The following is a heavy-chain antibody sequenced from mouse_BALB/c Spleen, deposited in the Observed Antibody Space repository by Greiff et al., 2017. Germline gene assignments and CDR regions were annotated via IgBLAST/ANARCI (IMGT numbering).Heavy chain of an antibody. CDR1: GFTFSDYG. CDR3: ARDHYYGSSHWYFDV. V-gene: IGHV5-15*02. J-gene: IGHJ1*01. D-gene: IGHD1-1*01. Sequence: EVKVVESGGGLVQPGGSRKLSCAASGFTFSDYGMAWVRQAPGKGPEWVAFISNLAYSIYYADTVTGRFTISRENAKNTLYLEMSSLRSEDTAMYYCARDHYYGSSHWYFDVWGAGTTVTVSS. CDR2: ISNLAYSI.